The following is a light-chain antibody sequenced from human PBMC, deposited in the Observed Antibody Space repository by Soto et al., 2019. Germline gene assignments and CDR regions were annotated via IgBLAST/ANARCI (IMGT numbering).Light chain of an antibody. CDR2: GAS. J-gene: IGKJ5*01. CDR1: QSVRTK. CDR3: QQYDTWPSIT. Sequence: EIVRTQSPATLSVSPGEGATLSCRASQSVRTKLAWYQQKAGQAPRLLIYGASTRASGVSDRFSGSGSGTEYTLTISRLQSEDFAVYYCQQYDTWPSITFGQGTRLEIK. V-gene: IGKV3-15*01.